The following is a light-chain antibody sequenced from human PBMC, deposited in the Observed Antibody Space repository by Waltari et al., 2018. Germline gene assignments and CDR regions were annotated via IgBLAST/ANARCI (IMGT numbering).Light chain of an antibody. CDR1: SGDIGAYNS. J-gene: IGLJ2*01. Sequence: QSALTQPPSASGSPGQSVIISCTGTSGDIGAYNSVNWYRQHPGKVPKLMIYDVNRRPVGVPDRFSGSKSGNTASLTVSGLQPEDEAVYYCNSFAGSDTVVFGGGTTLTVL. CDR2: DVN. CDR3: NSFAGSDTVV. V-gene: IGLV2-8*01.